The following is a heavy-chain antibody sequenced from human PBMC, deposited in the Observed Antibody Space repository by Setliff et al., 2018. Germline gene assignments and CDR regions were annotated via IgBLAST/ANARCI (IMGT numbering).Heavy chain of an antibody. Sequence: GGSLRLSCAASGFTFSSYGMIWVRQAPGKGLEWVSIIYSGGSSTYYADPVKGRFTISRDNSKNTLYLQMNSLRAEDTAVYYCAKDRLAAGRGYYYYYGMDVWGQGTTVTVSS. CDR3: AKDRLAAGRGYYYYYGMDV. V-gene: IGHV3-23*03. CDR1: GFTFSSYG. CDR2: IYSGGSST. D-gene: IGHD6-13*01. J-gene: IGHJ6*02.